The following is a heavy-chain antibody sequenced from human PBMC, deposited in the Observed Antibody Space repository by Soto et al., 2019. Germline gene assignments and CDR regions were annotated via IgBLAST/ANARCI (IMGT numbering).Heavy chain of an antibody. CDR3: ASRNDYGDYNWFDP. CDR1: GGTLRSHV. V-gene: IGHV1-69*12. CDR2: VIPIFGTA. D-gene: IGHD4-17*01. Sequence: QVQLVQSGAEVKKPGSSVKVSCKASGGTLRSHVISWVRQAPGQGLEWMGGVIPIFGTANYAQKFQGRVTITVDESTSTADLELSSLRSEDTAVYYCASRNDYGDYNWFDPWGQGTLVTVSS. J-gene: IGHJ5*02.